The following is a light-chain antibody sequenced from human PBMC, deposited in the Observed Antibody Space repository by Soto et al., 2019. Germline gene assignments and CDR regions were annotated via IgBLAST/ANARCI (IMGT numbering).Light chain of an antibody. CDR2: DAS. CDR1: QSISSW. CDR3: QQYNSYSET. V-gene: IGKV1-5*01. Sequence: DIQMTQSPSTLSASVGDRVTITCRASQSISSWLAWYQQKPGKDPKLLIYDASSLESGFPSRFSGSRSGTEFALTISSLQPDDFATYYCQQYNSYSETFGQGTKVEIK. J-gene: IGKJ1*01.